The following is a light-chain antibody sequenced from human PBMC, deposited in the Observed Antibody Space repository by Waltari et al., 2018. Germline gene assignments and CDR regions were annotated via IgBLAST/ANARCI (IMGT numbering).Light chain of an antibody. J-gene: IGKJ2*01. CDR3: QHYGRTPPMYT. Sequence: EIVLTQSPGTLSLSAGERVTLSCRASQTVTSHLAWYQQKPGQAPRLLIYAASSRATGIPDRCSGSGSGTDFALTIIRLDPEDSAVYYCQHYGRTPPMYTFGQGTKLEIK. V-gene: IGKV3-20*01. CDR1: QTVTSH. CDR2: AAS.